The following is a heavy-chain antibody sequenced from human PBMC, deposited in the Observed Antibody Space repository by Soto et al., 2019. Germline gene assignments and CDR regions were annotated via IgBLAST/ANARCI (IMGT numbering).Heavy chain of an antibody. CDR3: ARSAGAFESLDY. J-gene: IGHJ4*02. Sequence: SVELCWEDRVVALRRYSICWVRQAPGQGLEWMGGIIPIFGTANYAQKFQGRVTITADESTSTAYMELSSLRSEDTAVYYCARSAGAFESLDYWGQGLMGTAS. V-gene: IGHV1-69*01. CDR2: IIPIFGTA. D-gene: IGHD2-8*02. CDR1: VVALRRYS.